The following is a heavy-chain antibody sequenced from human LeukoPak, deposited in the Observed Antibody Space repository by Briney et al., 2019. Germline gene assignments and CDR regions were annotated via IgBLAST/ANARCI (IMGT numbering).Heavy chain of an antibody. CDR2: INPNSGDT. J-gene: IGHJ4*02. V-gene: IGHV1-2*06. D-gene: IGHD4-17*01. CDR3: ARFPRKTVTTNY. CDR1: GYTFSGYY. Sequence: ASVKVSCKASGYTFSGYYMHWVRQAPGQGLEWMGRINPNSGDTNYAQKFQGRVTMTRDTSISTAYMELSRLRSDDTAVYYCARFPRKTVTTNYWGQGTLVTLSS.